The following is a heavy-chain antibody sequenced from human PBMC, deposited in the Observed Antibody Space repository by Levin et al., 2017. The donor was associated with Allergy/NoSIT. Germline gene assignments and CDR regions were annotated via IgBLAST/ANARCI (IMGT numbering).Heavy chain of an antibody. D-gene: IGHD3-3*01. J-gene: IGHJ4*02. CDR3: ARQLGNFWSGYNYFDY. V-gene: IGHV3-48*03. CDR1: GFTFSSYE. Sequence: GGSLRLSCAASGFTFSSYEMNWVRRAPGKGLEWVSYISSTGSTIYSADSVKGRFTISRDNAKNSLYLHMNSLSAEDTAVYYCARQLGNFWSGYNYFDYWGQGTLVTVSS. CDR2: ISSTGSTI.